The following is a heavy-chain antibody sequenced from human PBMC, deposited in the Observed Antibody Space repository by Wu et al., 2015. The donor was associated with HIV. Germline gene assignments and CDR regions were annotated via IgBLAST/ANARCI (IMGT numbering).Heavy chain of an antibody. V-gene: IGHV1-18*01. J-gene: IGHJ5*02. CDR2: ISATNGNT. CDR1: GGTFSSYS. CDR3: ARDGSLSALENWLNP. D-gene: IGHD1-1*01. Sequence: QVQLVQSGAEVKKPKSSVKVSCEASGGTFSSYSISWVRQAPGQGLEWMGWISATNGNTNYAQKFQGRVTMTTDTSTSTAYMDLRSLTSGDTALYYCARDGSLSALENWLNPWGQGTLVTVSS.